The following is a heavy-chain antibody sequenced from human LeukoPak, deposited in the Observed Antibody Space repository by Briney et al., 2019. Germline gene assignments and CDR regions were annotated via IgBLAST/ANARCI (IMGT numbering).Heavy chain of an antibody. CDR2: IRSKAYGGTT. V-gene: IGHV3-49*04. CDR1: GFTFGDYG. Sequence: PGRSLRLSCTASGFTFGDYGMSWVRQAPGKGLEWVGFIRSKAYGGTTEYAASVKGRFIVSRDDFKSIAYLQMNSLKTEDTAVYYCTRSSSGWYSDYWGRGTLVTVSS. D-gene: IGHD6-19*01. J-gene: IGHJ4*02. CDR3: TRSSSGWYSDY.